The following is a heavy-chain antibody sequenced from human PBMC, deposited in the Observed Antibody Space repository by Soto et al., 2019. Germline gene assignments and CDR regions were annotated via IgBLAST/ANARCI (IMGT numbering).Heavy chain of an antibody. J-gene: IGHJ3*02. CDR3: ARPRSMSSSGFDI. V-gene: IGHV3-74*03. Sequence: EVQLVESGGGLVQPGGSLRLSCVASGYTFSRHWIHWVRQAPGQGLEGVSRINHEGTFTTYADSVRGRFTISRDNAKNTLYLEMNSLRAEDTAVYYCARPRSMSSSGFDIWGQGTMVTVSS. D-gene: IGHD6-6*01. CDR1: GYTFSRHW. CDR2: INHEGTFT.